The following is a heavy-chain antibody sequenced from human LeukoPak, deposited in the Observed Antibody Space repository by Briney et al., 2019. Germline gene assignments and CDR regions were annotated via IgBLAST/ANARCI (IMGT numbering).Heavy chain of an antibody. CDR1: GGSITMNYCF. CDR2: VYYSAYY. J-gene: IGHJ2*01. V-gene: IGHV4-39*01. Sequence: PSQTLSLTCAVSGGSITMNYCFWDWIRQPPGKGLEGIGSVYYSAYYSYNPSLKSRVTISVDTYKNQFSLKLTSLTAADTAVYYCARRRKAGWYFDLWGRGTLVTVSS. CDR3: ARRRKAGWYFDL.